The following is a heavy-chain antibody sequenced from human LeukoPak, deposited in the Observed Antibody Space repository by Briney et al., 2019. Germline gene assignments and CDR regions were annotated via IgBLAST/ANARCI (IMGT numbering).Heavy chain of an antibody. D-gene: IGHD3-22*01. J-gene: IGHJ4*02. CDR3: ARGLHTYYYDSSGYYYGY. CDR1: GYTFTFYG. V-gene: IGHV1-18*01. CDR2: ISANNGNT. Sequence: ASVKVSCKASGYTFTFYGISWMRQAPGQGPEWMRRISANNGNTNYAQRFQGRVTMTTDTSTSTAYMELRSLRSDDTAVYYCARGLHTYYYDSSGYYYGYWGQGTLVTVSS.